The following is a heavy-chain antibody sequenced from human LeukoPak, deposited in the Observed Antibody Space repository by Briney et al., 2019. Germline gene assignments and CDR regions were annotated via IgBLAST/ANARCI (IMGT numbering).Heavy chain of an antibody. CDR1: GYTFTSYY. CDR2: INPNSGGT. Sequence: ASVKVSCKASGYTFTSYYMHWVRQAPGQGLEWMGWINPNSGGTNYAQKFQGRVTMTRDTSISTAYMELSRLRSDDTAVYYSAMVWLFGGNWFDPWGQGTLVTVSS. D-gene: IGHD3-16*01. V-gene: IGHV1-2*02. J-gene: IGHJ5*02. CDR3: AMVWLFGGNWFDP.